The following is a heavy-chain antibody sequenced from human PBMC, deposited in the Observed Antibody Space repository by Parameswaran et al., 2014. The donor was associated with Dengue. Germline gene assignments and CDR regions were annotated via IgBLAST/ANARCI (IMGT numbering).Heavy chain of an antibody. Sequence: WIRQSPSRGLEWLGRTYYRSKWYNDYAVSVKSRITINPDTSKNQFSLQLNSVTPEDTAVYYCARDSQGDLAGLLWFGELSQNNWFDPWGQGTLVTVSS. J-gene: IGHJ5*02. CDR2: TYYRSKWYN. V-gene: IGHV6-1*01. CDR3: ARDSQGDLAGLLWFGELSQNNWFDP. D-gene: IGHD3-10*01.